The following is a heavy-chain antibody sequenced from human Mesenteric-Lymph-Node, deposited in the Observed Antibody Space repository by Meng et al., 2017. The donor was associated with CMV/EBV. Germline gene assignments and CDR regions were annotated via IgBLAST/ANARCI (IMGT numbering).Heavy chain of an antibody. CDR2: INWNGGTT. CDR1: GFTFDDYD. V-gene: IGHV3-20*04. CDR3: ARRDGAEGPDY. Sequence: GESLKISCTASGFTFDDYDLTWVRQAPGKGLKWVAGINWNGGTTGYADSVKGRFTISRDNAKNFLYLQMNSLRAEDTALYYCARRDGAEGPDYWGQGTLVTVSS. J-gene: IGHJ4*02. D-gene: IGHD4-17*01.